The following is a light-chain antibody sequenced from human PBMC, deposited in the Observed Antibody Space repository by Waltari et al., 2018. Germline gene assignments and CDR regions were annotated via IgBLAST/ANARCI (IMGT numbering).Light chain of an antibody. CDR2: GAS. CDR1: QSVSSN. V-gene: IGKV3-15*01. CDR3: QQYNNWPSWT. J-gene: IGKJ1*01. Sequence: EIVMTQSPATLSVSPGERATLSCRASQSVSSNLAWYQQKPGQAPRLLSYGASTRATGIPARSSGSGSGTEFTLTISSMQSEDFAVYYCQQYNNWPSWTFGQGTKVEIK.